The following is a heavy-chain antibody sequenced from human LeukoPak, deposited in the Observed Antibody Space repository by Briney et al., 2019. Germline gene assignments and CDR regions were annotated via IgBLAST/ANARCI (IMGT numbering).Heavy chain of an antibody. J-gene: IGHJ6*02. CDR3: ARDCGDYLRGLGWVGGNCYYYGMDV. Sequence: GGSLRLSCAASGFTFSSYAMSWVRQAPGKGLEWVSAISGSGGSTYYADSVKGRFTISRDNSKNTLYLQMNSLRAEDTAVYYCARDCGDYLRGLGWVGGNCYYYGMDVWGQGTTVTVSS. CDR1: GFTFSSYA. D-gene: IGHD4-17*01. V-gene: IGHV3-23*01. CDR2: ISGSGGST.